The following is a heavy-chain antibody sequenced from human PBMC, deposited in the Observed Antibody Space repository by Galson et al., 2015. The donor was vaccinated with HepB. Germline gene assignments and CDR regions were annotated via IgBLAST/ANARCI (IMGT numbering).Heavy chain of an antibody. J-gene: IGHJ5*02. CDR1: GYTFTSYA. V-gene: IGHV1-3*01. CDR2: INAGNGNT. D-gene: IGHD1-1*01. Sequence: SCKASGYTFTSYAMHWVRQAPGQRLEWMGWINAGNGNTKYSQKFQGRVTVTRDTSASTAYMELSSLRSEDTAVYYCARETVPLNWQRAWFDPWGQGTLVTVSS. CDR3: ARETVPLNWQRAWFDP.